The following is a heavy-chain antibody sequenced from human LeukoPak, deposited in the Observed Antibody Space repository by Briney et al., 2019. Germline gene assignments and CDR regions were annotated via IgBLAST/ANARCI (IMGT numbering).Heavy chain of an antibody. V-gene: IGHV1-69*02. CDR3: ASHGVVVTNDAFDI. CDR1: GGTFSSYT. Sequence: GASVKVSCRASGGTFSSYTISWVRQAPGKGLEWMGRIIPILGIANYAQKFQGRVTITADKSTSTAYMELSSLRSEDTAVYYCASHGVVVTNDAFDIWGQGTMVTVSS. J-gene: IGHJ3*02. CDR2: IIPILGIA. D-gene: IGHD3-22*01.